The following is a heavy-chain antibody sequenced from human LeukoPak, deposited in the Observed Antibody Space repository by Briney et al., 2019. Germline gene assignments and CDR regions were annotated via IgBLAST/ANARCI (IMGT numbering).Heavy chain of an antibody. CDR1: GFTFSDAW. V-gene: IGHV3-15*01. J-gene: IGHJ4*02. CDR2: IKSKSDGGTI. CDR3: TTRRQDGC. Sequence: GGSLRLSCVGSGFTFSDAWMSWVRQAPGKGLEWVGRIKSKSDGGTIDYAAPVKGRFTISRDDSRNTLYLQMNSLKTEDTAVYYCTTRRQDGCWGQGTLVTVS. D-gene: IGHD6-25*01.